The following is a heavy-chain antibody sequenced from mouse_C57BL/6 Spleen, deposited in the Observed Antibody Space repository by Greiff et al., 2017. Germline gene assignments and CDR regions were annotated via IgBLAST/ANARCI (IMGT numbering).Heavy chain of an antibody. J-gene: IGHJ2*01. V-gene: IGHV1-5*01. CDR3: TRDYGYDPYYFDY. Sequence: DVKLQESGTVLARPGASVKMSCKTSGYTFTSYWMHWVKQRPGQGLEWIGAIYPGNSDTSYNQKFKGKAKLTAVTSASTAYMELSSLTNEDSAVYYCTRDYGYDPYYFDYWGQGTTLTVSS. D-gene: IGHD2-2*01. CDR1: GYTFTSYW. CDR2: IYPGNSDT.